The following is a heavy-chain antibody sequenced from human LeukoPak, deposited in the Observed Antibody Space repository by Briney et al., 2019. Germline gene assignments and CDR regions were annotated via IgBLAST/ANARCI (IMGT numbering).Heavy chain of an antibody. J-gene: IGHJ5*02. D-gene: IGHD3-10*01. CDR2: IYYSGST. Sequence: SETLSLTCTVSGGSISSYYWSWIRQPPGKGLEWIGYIYYSGSTNYNPSLKSRVTISVDTSKNQFSLKLSSVTAADTAVYYCARHQYYYGSGSYYNVVDPWGQGTLVTVSS. CDR3: ARHQYYYGSGSYYNVVDP. CDR1: GGSISSYY. V-gene: IGHV4-59*08.